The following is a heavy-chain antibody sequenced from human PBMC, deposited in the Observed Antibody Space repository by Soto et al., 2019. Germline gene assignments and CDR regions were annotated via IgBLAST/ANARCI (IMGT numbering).Heavy chain of an antibody. D-gene: IGHD3-3*01. CDR2: IIPILGIA. J-gene: IGHJ4*02. CDR1: GGTFSSYT. CDR3: ARGSIFGVVTFDY. V-gene: IGHV1-69*02. Sequence: ASVKVSCKASGGTFSSYTISWVRQAPGQGLEWMGRIIPILGIANYAQKFQGRVTITADKSTSTAYMELSSLRSEDTAVYYCARGSIFGVVTFDYWGQGTLVTLSS.